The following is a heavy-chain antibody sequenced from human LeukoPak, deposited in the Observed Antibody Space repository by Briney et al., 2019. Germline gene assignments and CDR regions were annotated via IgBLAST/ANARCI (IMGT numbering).Heavy chain of an antibody. CDR1: GFTFSSYG. D-gene: IGHD2-2*01. CDR3: AKDGVPAAIGYFDY. Sequence: GRSRRLSCAASGFTFSSYGMHWVRQAPDKGLEWVAVISYDGSNKYYADSVKGRFTISRDNSKNTLYLQMNSLRAEDTAVYYCAKDGVPAAIGYFDYWGQGTLVTVSS. CDR2: ISYDGSNK. J-gene: IGHJ4*02. V-gene: IGHV3-30*18.